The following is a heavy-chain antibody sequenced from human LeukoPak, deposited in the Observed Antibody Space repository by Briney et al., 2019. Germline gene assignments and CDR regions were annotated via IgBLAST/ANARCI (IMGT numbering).Heavy chain of an antibody. CDR1: GFAFSSYA. Sequence: GGSLRLSCAASGFAFSSYAMSWVRQAPGKGLEWVSAISGSGGSTYYADSVKGRFTISRDNSKNTLYLQMNSLRAEDTAVYYCAKVIVAGDAFDIWGQGTMVTVSS. D-gene: IGHD5-12*01. CDR3: AKVIVAGDAFDI. J-gene: IGHJ3*02. CDR2: ISGSGGST. V-gene: IGHV3-23*01.